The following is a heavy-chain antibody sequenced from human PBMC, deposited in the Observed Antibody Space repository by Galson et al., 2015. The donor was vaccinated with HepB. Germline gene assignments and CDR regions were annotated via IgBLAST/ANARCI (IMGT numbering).Heavy chain of an antibody. Sequence: SLRLSCAASGFTFSSYSMNWVRQAPGKGLEWVSCISSSSEWVSSISDTSSYIYYADSVKGRFTISRDNAKNSLYLQMNSLRAEDTATYYCARVPRGGGLRTGTPTRYYFYYYMDVWGKGTTVTVSS. CDR3: ARVPRGGGLRTGTPTRYYFYYYMDV. V-gene: IGHV3-21*05. CDR1: GFTFSSYS. CDR2: EWVSSISDTSSYI. D-gene: IGHD1-1*01. J-gene: IGHJ6*03.